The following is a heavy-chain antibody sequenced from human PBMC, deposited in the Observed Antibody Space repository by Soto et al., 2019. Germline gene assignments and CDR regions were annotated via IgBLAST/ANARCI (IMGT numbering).Heavy chain of an antibody. Sequence: PGGSLRLSCAASGFTFSSYTMNWVRQAPGKGLEWVSAISSSSGNIYYADSVKGRFTISRDNAKNSLYLQMNSLRAEDTAVYYCARGMGGSGWYGTGGSDYWGQGTLVTVSS. V-gene: IGHV3-21*01. J-gene: IGHJ4*02. CDR2: ISSSSGNI. CDR1: GFTFSSYT. D-gene: IGHD6-19*01. CDR3: ARGMGGSGWYGTGGSDY.